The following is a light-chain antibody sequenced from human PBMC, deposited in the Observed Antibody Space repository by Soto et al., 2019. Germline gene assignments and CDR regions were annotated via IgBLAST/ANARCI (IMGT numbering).Light chain of an antibody. CDR1: QSISTE. CDR3: QQCHNWPLN. J-gene: IGKJ2*01. Sequence: EIVMTQSPATLSVSPGERATLSCRASQSISTELAWYQQKPGQPPRLLIYSASTSATGVPARFTGSGSGSEFTLTISGLQSEDFAVYYCQQCHNWPLNVGQGTRLEI. CDR2: SAS. V-gene: IGKV3-15*01.